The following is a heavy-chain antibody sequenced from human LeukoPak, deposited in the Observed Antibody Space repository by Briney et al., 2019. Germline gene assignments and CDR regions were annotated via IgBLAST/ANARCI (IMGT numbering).Heavy chain of an antibody. V-gene: IGHV5-51*01. CDR1: GYKFSNYW. CDR3: ATSYDTRGYSFYN. D-gene: IGHD3-22*01. CDR2: IYPGDSDT. J-gene: IGHJ4*02. Sequence: GESLKISCKGSGYKFSNYWIGWVRQMPGKGLEWMGIIYPGDSDTRHSPSFQGQVTISTDKSINTAYLQWSSLKASDTAMYFCATSYDTRGYSFYNWGQGNLVTVSS.